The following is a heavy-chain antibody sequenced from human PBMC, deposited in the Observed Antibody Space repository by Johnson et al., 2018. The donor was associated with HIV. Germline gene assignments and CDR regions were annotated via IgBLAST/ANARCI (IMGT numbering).Heavy chain of an antibody. D-gene: IGHD1-14*01. CDR3: AKANRAMTKGGFGAFDV. Sequence: QVQLVESGGGLVQPGGSLRLSCAASGFTFSTYAMSWIRQAPGKGLVWVSYISSSGSTIYYADSVKGRFTISRDNAKYSLYLQMNSLRAEDTAVYYCAKANRAMTKGGFGAFDVWGQGTMVTVSS. J-gene: IGHJ3*01. CDR1: GFTFSTYA. CDR2: ISSSGSTI. V-gene: IGHV3-11*01.